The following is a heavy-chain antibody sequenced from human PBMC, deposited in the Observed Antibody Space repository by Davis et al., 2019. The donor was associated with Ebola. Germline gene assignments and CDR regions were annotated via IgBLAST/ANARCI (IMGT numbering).Heavy chain of an antibody. V-gene: IGHV3-9*01. J-gene: IGHJ6*02. CDR2: ISWNSGSI. CDR1: GFTLDDYA. Sequence: SLKISCAASGFTLDDYAMHWVRQAPGKGLEWVSGISWNSGSIGYADSVKGRFTISRDNAKNSLYLQMNSLRAEDTALYYCAKDRIVGQYGMDVWGQGTTVTVSS. CDR3: AKDRIVGQYGMDV. D-gene: IGHD3-16*02.